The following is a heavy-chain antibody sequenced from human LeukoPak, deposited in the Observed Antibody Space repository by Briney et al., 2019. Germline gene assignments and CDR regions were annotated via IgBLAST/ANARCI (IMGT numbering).Heavy chain of an antibody. CDR1: GGSISISSYY. V-gene: IGHV4-39*01. CDR3: ARHWDLDAFDI. D-gene: IGHD1-26*01. J-gene: IGHJ3*02. Sequence: SEPLSLTCTVSGGSISISSYYWGWIRQPPGKGLEWIGGIYYSRSTYYNPSLKSVVTISVDTSKNQFSLKLSSVTAADTAVYYCARHWDLDAFDIWGQGTMVTVSS. CDR2: IYYSRST.